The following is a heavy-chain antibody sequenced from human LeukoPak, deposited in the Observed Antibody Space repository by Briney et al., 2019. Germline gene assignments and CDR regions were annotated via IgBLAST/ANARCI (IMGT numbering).Heavy chain of an antibody. V-gene: IGHV3-7*03. J-gene: IGHJ4*02. D-gene: IGHD1-26*01. CDR2: IKQDGSEK. CDR3: AKVQSVGPTDGSIDY. CDR1: GFTFSSYW. Sequence: GGSLRLSCVGSGFTFSSYWMSWVRQAPGKGLEWVANIKQDGSEKYYVDSVKGRFTISRDNSKSTLYLQMNSLRAEDTAVFYCAKVQSVGPTDGSIDYWGQGTLVTVSS.